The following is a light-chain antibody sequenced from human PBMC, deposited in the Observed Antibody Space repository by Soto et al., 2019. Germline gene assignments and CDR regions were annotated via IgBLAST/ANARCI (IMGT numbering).Light chain of an antibody. V-gene: IGKV1-5*03. CDR3: QQYNSYPWT. Sequence: DIQMTQSPSTLSASVGDRVTITCRASQSIRSWLAWYQQKPGKAPNLLIYQASNLKSGVPSRFSGSGSGTEYTLTICSLQPDDFATYYCQQYNSYPWTFGLGTKVEIK. CDR2: QAS. CDR1: QSIRSW. J-gene: IGKJ1*01.